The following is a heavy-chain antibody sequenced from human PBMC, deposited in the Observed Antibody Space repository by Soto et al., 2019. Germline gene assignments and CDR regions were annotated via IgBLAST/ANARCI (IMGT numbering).Heavy chain of an antibody. Sequence: QITLKESGPTLVKPTQPLTLTCTFSGFSLNSGGVAVGWIRHPPGKALEWLALIYGNDDERYTPSLKGRLTITRDTSKKQVVLTVTNMDPVDTATYYGAHRINSAFDAWGRGTMVTVSS. CDR3: AHRINSAFDA. V-gene: IGHV2-5*01. CDR1: GFSLNSGGVA. J-gene: IGHJ3*01. CDR2: IYGNDDE.